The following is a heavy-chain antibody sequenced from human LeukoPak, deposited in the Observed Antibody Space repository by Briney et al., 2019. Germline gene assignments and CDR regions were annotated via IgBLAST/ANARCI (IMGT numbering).Heavy chain of an antibody. Sequence: SVKVSCKASGGTFSNYAISRVRQAPGQGLEWMGGIIPIFGTANYAQKFRGRVTITADKSTRTAYMELSSLRSEDTAVYYCARDVNTMVRGVIQGSWFDPWGQGTLVTVSS. J-gene: IGHJ5*02. D-gene: IGHD3-10*01. CDR1: GGTFSNYA. CDR3: ARDVNTMVRGVIQGSWFDP. V-gene: IGHV1-69*06. CDR2: IIPIFGTA.